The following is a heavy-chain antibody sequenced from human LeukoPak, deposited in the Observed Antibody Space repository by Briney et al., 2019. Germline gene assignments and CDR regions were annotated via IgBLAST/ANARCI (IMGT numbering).Heavy chain of an antibody. CDR2: IYTSGST. D-gene: IGHD3-10*01. J-gene: IGHJ5*02. V-gene: IGHV4-61*02. Sequence: SETLSLTCTVSGFSISSGSYYWSWIPQPAGKGLEWIGRIYTSGSTDYNPSLKSRATISVDTSKTQFSLKLSSVTAADTAVYYCAIDMDAYYGSGSYYILDPWGQGTLVTVSS. CDR3: AIDMDAYYGSGSYYILDP. CDR1: GFSISSGSYY.